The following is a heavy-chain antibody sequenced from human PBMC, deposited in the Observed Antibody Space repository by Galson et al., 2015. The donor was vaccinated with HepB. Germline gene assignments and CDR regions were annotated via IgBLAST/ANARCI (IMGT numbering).Heavy chain of an antibody. CDR2: VSYTGST. D-gene: IGHD3-10*01. CDR3: AREVTWGSDYFSSGTSAYFDS. J-gene: IGHJ5*01. Sequence: LSLTCTVSGGSVNSGGYYWSWIRQHPRKGLEWIGYVSYTGSTHYNPSLESRLTISLDPSKNQFSLKLSSVTAADTAVYYCAREVTWGSDYFSSGTSAYFDSWGQGTLVTVSS. CDR1: GGSVNSGGYY. V-gene: IGHV4-31*03.